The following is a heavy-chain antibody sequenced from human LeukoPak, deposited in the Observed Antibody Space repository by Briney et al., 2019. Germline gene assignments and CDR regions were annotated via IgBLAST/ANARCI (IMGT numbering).Heavy chain of an antibody. Sequence: ASVKVSCKASGYTFTNYGISWVRQAPGQGLEWIGWVGAYDGDTNYAEKVQGRVTMTTDTSTSTAYLELRSLRSDDTAVYYCARDYDRWNNDCFDPRGQGTLVIVSS. V-gene: IGHV1-18*01. D-gene: IGHD1/OR15-1a*01. CDR1: GYTFTNYG. CDR3: ARDYDRWNNDCFDP. CDR2: VGAYDGDT. J-gene: IGHJ5*02.